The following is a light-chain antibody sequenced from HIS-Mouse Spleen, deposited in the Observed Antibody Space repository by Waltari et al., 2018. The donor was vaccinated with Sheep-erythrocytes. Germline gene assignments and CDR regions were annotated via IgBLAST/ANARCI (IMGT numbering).Light chain of an antibody. Sequence: QSALTQPRSVSGSPGQPVPIPCTGTSSAVGGYNYVPWYQQHPGKAPKLMIYDVSKRPSGVPDRFSGSKSGNTASLTISGLQAEDEADYYCCSYAGSYNHVFATGTKVTVL. CDR2: DVS. J-gene: IGLJ1*01. CDR3: CSYAGSYNHV. V-gene: IGLV2-11*01. CDR1: SSAVGGYNY.